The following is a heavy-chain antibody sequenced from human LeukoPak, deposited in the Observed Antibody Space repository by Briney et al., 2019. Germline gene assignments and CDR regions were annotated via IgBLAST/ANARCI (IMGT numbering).Heavy chain of an antibody. CDR2: ISWNSGSI. Sequence: PGGSLRLSCAASGFTFDDFAMHWVRQAPGKGLEWVSGISWNSGSIGYADSVKGRFTISRDNAKNSLYLQMNSLRAEDTALYYCAKDIGSSGYYLVTGVDYWGQGTLVTVSS. CDR3: AKDIGSSGYYLVTGVDY. J-gene: IGHJ4*02. V-gene: IGHV3-9*01. CDR1: GFTFDDFA. D-gene: IGHD3-22*01.